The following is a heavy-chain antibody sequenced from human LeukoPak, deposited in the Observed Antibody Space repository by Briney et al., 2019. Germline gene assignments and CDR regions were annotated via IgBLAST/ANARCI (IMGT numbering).Heavy chain of an antibody. CDR3: ARVRYSGSYFSHYGMDV. CDR2: INPNSGGT. D-gene: IGHD1-26*01. J-gene: IGHJ6*02. CDR1: GYTFTGYY. Sequence: ASVKVSCKASGYTFTGYYMHWVRQAPGQGLEWMGWINPNSGGTNYAQKFQGRVTMTRDTSISTAYMELNRLRSDDTAVYYCARVRYSGSYFSHYGMDVWGQGTTVTVSS. V-gene: IGHV1-2*02.